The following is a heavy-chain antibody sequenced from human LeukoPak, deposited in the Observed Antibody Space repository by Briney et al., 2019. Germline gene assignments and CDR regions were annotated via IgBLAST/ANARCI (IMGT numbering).Heavy chain of an antibody. CDR3: ARVLVKTRGNYFHDDY. Sequence: ASVKVSCKASGYTFTSYGISWARQAPGQGLEWMGWISAYDDKRNSVQRFQDRITMTTDTSTSTSYLELRNLRSDDTAVYYCARVLVKTRGNYFHDDYWGQGTLVTVSS. CDR1: GYTFTSYG. J-gene: IGHJ4*02. V-gene: IGHV1-18*01. D-gene: IGHD2/OR15-2a*01. CDR2: ISAYDDKR.